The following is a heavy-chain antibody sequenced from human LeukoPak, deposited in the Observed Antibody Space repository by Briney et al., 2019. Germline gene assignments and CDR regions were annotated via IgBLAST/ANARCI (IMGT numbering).Heavy chain of an antibody. CDR3: ARDIYYGSGNFDY. J-gene: IGHJ4*02. D-gene: IGHD3-10*01. V-gene: IGHV3-48*03. CDR1: GFTFSSYE. CDR2: ISSSGSTI. Sequence: WGSLRLSCAASGFTFSSYEMNWVRQAPGKGLEWVSYISSSGSTIYYADSVKGRFTISRDNAKNSLYLQMNSLRAEDTAVYYCARDIYYGSGNFDYWGQGTLVTVSS.